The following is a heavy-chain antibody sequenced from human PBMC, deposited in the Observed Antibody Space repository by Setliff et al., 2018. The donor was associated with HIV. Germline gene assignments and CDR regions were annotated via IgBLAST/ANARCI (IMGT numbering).Heavy chain of an antibody. J-gene: IGHJ4*02. CDR1: RFTFNDYW. Sequence: GGSLRLSCVASRFTFNDYWMSWVRQAPGKGLEWVANIDRDGSETNYVDSVKGRFTIFRDNAKSSMYLQMNSLRAEDTAVYYCAKRATATAPFDYWGQGTLVTVSS. CDR3: AKRATATAPFDY. D-gene: IGHD2-15*01. CDR2: IDRDGSET. V-gene: IGHV3-7*01.